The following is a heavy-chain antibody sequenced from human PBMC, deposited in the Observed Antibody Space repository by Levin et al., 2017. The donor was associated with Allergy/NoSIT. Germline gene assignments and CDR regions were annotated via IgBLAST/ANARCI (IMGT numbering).Heavy chain of an antibody. CDR3: ARDNTHFYGMDV. D-gene: IGHD2-2*02. V-gene: IGHV3-48*01. J-gene: IGHJ6*02. CDR1: AFTFSDYS. Sequence: GGSLRLSCAASAFTFSDYSMNWVRQAPGKGLEWVSFISASSGTIFYSDSVKGRFTISRDNAQNTVCLQMNSLRAEDTALYYCARDNTHFYGMDVWGQGTTVTVSS. CDR2: ISASSGTI.